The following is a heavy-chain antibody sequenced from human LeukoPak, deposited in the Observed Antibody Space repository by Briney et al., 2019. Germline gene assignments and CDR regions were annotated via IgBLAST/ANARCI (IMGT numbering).Heavy chain of an antibody. D-gene: IGHD3-10*01. Sequence: GGSLRLSCAASGFTVSSNYMSWVRQAPGKGLEWVSVIYSGGSTYYADSVKGRFTISRDNSKNTLYLQMNSLRAEDTAVYYRARDLYGSGSYYNFDYWGQGTLVTVSS. CDR1: GFTVSSNY. CDR3: ARDLYGSGSYYNFDY. V-gene: IGHV3-66*01. J-gene: IGHJ4*02. CDR2: IYSGGST.